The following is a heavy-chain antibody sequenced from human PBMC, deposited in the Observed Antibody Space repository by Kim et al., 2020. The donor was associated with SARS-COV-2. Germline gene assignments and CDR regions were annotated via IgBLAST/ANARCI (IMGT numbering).Heavy chain of an antibody. J-gene: IGHJ5*02. CDR3: SRGCLLAVPGKGWFDP. CDR1: GGSFSGYY. Sequence: SETLSLTCAVYGGSFSGYYWSWIRQPPGKGLEWIGEINHSGSTNYNLSLKSRVTISVDTSKNQFSLKLSSVTAADTAVYSCSRGCLLAVPGKGWFDPWC. CDR2: INHSGST. D-gene: IGHD6-13*01. V-gene: IGHV4-34*01.